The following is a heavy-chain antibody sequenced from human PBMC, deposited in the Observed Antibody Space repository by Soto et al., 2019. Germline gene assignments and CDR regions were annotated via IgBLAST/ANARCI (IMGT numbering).Heavy chain of an antibody. J-gene: IGHJ4*02. CDR1: GFTFSSYA. CDR3: AKDLNVVVPAAPFY. CDR2: ISGSGGST. V-gene: IGHV3-23*01. Sequence: PGGSLILSCAASGFTFSSYAMSWVRQAPGKGLEWVSAISGSGGSTYYADSVKGRFTISRDNSKNTLYLQMNSLRAEDTAVYYCAKDLNVVVPAAPFYWGQGTLVTVS. D-gene: IGHD2-2*01.